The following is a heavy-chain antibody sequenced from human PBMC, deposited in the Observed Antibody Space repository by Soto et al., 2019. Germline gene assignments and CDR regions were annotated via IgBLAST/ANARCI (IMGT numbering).Heavy chain of an antibody. CDR1: GYTFTSYG. D-gene: IGHD3-22*01. V-gene: IGHV1-18*01. CDR3: AKDLKGPAWYYYDSSGPY. J-gene: IGHJ4*02. CDR2: ISAYNGNT. Sequence: ASVKVSCKASGYTFTSYGIIWVRQAPGQGLEWMGWISAYNGNTNYAQKLQGRVTMTTDTSTGTAYMELRSLRSDDTAVYYCAKDLKGPAWYYYDSSGPYWGQGTLVTVSS.